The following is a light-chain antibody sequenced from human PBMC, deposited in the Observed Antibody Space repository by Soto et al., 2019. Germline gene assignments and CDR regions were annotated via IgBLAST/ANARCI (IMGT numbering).Light chain of an antibody. V-gene: IGLV1-51*01. CDR3: GTWDSSLSAHV. CDR1: SSNIGNNY. J-gene: IGLJ2*01. CDR2: DNN. Sequence: QSVLTQPPSVSAAPGQKVTISCSGSSSNIGNNYVSWYQQLPGTAPKLLIYDNNKRPSGIPDRFSGSKSGTSATLGITGLQTGDEADYYCGTWDSSLSAHVFGGGTQLTVL.